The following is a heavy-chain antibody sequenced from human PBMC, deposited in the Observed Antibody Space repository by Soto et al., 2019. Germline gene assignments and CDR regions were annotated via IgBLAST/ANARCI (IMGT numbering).Heavy chain of an antibody. CDR3: AITYCRDNSCPRDFDF. CDR2: FIPILDMA. J-gene: IGHJ4*02. V-gene: IGHV1-69*02. D-gene: IGHD2-21*01. Sequence: QVQVVQSGAEVKKPESSVKVSCKPSGGTFNTYTVNWVRLAPGHGLEWMVRFIPILDMANYAQKFQDRVTITADRSTFPAYMELNSLTSDDTAVYYCAITYCRDNSCPRDFDFWGPGTRVTVSS. CDR1: GGTFNTYT.